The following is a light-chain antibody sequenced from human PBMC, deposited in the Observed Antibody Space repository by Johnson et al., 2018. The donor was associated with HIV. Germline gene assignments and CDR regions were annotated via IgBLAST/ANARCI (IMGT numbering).Light chain of an antibody. Sequence: QSVLTQPPSVSAPPGQKVTISCSGSSSNIGNNLASWYQQLPGTAPKLLIYANNKRPSGIPDRFSGSKSGTSATLGITGLQTGDEADYYCGTWDSSLSAYVFGTGTKVTVV. J-gene: IGLJ1*01. CDR3: GTWDSSLSAYV. V-gene: IGLV1-51*02. CDR2: ANN. CDR1: SSNIGNNL.